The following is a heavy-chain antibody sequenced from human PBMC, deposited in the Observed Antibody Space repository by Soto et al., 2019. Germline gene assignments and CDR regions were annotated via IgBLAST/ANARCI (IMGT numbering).Heavy chain of an antibody. Sequence: SETLSLTCTVSGGSVSSYYWAWIRQSPGKALEWIGYIYYSGSTKYNPSLKSRVTMSVDTSNNQFSLRVSSVTAADTAVYYCARHSNRNYGLYYFDFWGLGALVTVSS. J-gene: IGHJ4*02. CDR2: IYYSGST. CDR3: ARHSNRNYGLYYFDF. V-gene: IGHV4-59*08. CDR1: GGSVSSYY. D-gene: IGHD4-4*01.